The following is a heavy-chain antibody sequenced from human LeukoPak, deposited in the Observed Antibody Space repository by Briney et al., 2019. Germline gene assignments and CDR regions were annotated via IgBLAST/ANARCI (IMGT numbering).Heavy chain of an antibody. V-gene: IGHV3-23*01. D-gene: IGHD2-15*01. J-gene: IGHJ6*02. Sequence: PAGSLRLSRAASGFTFSTYAMSWLRQAPGKGLEWVSAISDSGDKTYYAGSVKGRYTISRDNSKNTLFLQMNSLRAEDTAVYYCAKLAAASEYSFTDVWGQGTTVTVSS. CDR3: AKLAAASEYSFTDV. CDR1: GFTFSTYA. CDR2: ISDSGDKT.